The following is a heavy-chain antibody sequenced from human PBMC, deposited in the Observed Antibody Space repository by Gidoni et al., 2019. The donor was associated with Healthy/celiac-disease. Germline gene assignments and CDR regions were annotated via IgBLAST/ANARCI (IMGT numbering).Heavy chain of an antibody. J-gene: IGHJ4*02. V-gene: IGHV3-74*01. CDR2: INSDGSST. CDR3: ARMGGWDTNDY. D-gene: IGHD2-8*01. Sequence: EVQLVESGGGLVQPGGSLRLSCAASGFTFSSYWMHWVRQAPGKGLVGVPRINSDGSSTNDANSVKGRFTISRDNAKNTLYLQMNSLRAEDTAVYYCARMGGWDTNDYWGQGTLVTVSS. CDR1: GFTFSSYW.